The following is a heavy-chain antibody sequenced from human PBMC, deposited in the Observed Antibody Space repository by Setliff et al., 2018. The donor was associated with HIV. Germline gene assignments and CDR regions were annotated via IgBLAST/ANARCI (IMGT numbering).Heavy chain of an antibody. Sequence: SETLSLTCTVSGGSISTYYWNWIRQPPGKGPEWIAEINFGGGTNHNPSLKSRVTISVDTSKSQVSLRLRSVTAADTAIYYCARDDTNFFDYWGQGALVTVSS. CDR3: ARDDTNFFDY. J-gene: IGHJ4*02. CDR2: INFGGGT. V-gene: IGHV4-59*12. CDR1: GGSISTYY.